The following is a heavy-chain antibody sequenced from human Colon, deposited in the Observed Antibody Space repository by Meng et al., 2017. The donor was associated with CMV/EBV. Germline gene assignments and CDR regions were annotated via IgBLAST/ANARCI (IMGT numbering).Heavy chain of an antibody. D-gene: IGHD3-22*01. CDR3: ARYGGYYDSSGYYAEPHFDY. Sequence: SETLSLTCTVSGGSISSGGYYWSWIRQHPGKGLEWIGYIYYSGSTYYNPSLKSRVTISVDTSKNQFSLKLSSVTAADTAVYYCARYGGYYDSSGYYAEPHFDYWGQGTLVTVSS. V-gene: IGHV4-31*03. CDR2: IYYSGST. J-gene: IGHJ4*02. CDR1: GGSISSGGYY.